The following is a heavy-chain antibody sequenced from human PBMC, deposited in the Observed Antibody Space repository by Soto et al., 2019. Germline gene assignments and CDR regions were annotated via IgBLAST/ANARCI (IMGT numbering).Heavy chain of an antibody. D-gene: IGHD3-10*01. CDR1: GGSISSYH. V-gene: IGHV4-59*01. CDR2: IYNSVSS. Sequence: QVQLQESGPGLVKPSETLSLTCTVSGGSISSYHWSWIRQPPGKGLEWIGNIYNSVSSNYNPSLKSRVPTSVDTSKNQLSLKLSSVTAADTAVYYCARASGTYYSLGTDFYYYYMDVWGKGTTVTVSS. J-gene: IGHJ6*03. CDR3: ARASGTYYSLGTDFYYYYMDV.